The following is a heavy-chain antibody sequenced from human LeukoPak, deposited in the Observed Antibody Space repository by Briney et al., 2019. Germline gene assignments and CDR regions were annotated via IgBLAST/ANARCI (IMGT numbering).Heavy chain of an antibody. CDR3: ARDLSGRYAFDI. D-gene: IGHD3-10*01. V-gene: IGHV3-48*02. CDR2: ISSSSSTI. J-gene: IGHJ3*02. Sequence: GGSLRLSCAASGFTFSSYSMIWVRQAPGKGLEWVSYISSSSSTIYYADSVKGRFSISRDNAKTSLYLQMNSLRDEDTAVYYCARDLSGRYAFDIRGQGTMVTVSS. CDR1: GFTFSSYS.